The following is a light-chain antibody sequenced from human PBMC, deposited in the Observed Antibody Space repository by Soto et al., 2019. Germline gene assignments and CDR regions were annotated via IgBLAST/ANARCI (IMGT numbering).Light chain of an antibody. Sequence: IVLTQSPGTLSLSPGERATLSCRASQSVSSSYLAWYQQKPGQAPRLLIYGASSRATGIPDRFSGSGSGTDFTLTISRLEPEDFAVYYCQQYGSSLGFTFGPGT. CDR2: GAS. CDR3: QQYGSSLGFT. CDR1: QSVSSSY. J-gene: IGKJ3*01. V-gene: IGKV3-20*01.